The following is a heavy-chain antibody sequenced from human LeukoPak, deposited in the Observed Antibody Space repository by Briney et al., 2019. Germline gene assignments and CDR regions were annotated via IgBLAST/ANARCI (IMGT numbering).Heavy chain of an antibody. CDR3: ARDSASHMTTVTFAY. J-gene: IGHJ4*02. CDR1: GFTFSSYA. Sequence: GGSLRLSCAASGFTFSSYAMTWVRQAPGKGLEWVSAISDNGGTTYYADSVKGRFTISRDNSKNTVYLQMNSLRAEDTAVYYCARDSASHMTTVTFAYWGQGTLVTVSS. CDR2: ISDNGGTT. D-gene: IGHD4-17*01. V-gene: IGHV3-23*01.